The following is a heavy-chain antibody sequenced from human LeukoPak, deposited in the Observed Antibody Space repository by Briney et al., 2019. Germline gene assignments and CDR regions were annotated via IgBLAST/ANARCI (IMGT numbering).Heavy chain of an antibody. CDR3: ARPGNYYDSSGYYRNDAFDI. V-gene: IGHV3-74*01. CDR2: INSDGSST. CDR1: GFTFSSYS. J-gene: IGHJ3*02. Sequence: GGSLRLSCAASGFTFSSYSMNWVRQAPGKGLVWVSRINSDGSSTSYADSVKGRFTISRDNAKNTLYLQMNSLRAEDTAVYYCARPGNYYDSSGYYRNDAFDIWGQGTMVTVSS. D-gene: IGHD3-22*01.